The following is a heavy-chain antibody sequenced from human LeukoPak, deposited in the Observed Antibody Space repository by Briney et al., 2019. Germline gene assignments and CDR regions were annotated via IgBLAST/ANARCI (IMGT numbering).Heavy chain of an antibody. CDR1: GFTFSSYE. V-gene: IGHV3-48*03. CDR2: ICSIGSAI. J-gene: IGHJ6*04. CDR3: ARESPKFPYYYYGMDV. Sequence: PGGSLRLSCAASGFTFSSYEMNWVRQAPGKGLERVSYICSIGSAIYYADSVKGRFTISRDNAKNSLYLQMNSLRAEDTAVYYCARESPKFPYYYYGMDVWGKGTTVTVSS.